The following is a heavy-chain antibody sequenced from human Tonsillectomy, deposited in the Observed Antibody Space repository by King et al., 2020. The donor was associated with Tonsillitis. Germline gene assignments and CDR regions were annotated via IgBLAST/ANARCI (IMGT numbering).Heavy chain of an antibody. Sequence: QLVQSGGGVVQPGRSPRLSCAASGFTFSSYGMHWVRQAPGKGLEWVAVIWYDGSNKYYADSVKGRFTISRDNSKNTLDLQMNSLRAEDTAVYYCARGIDYLGYCSSTRCPDAFDIWGQGTMVTVSS. CDR2: IWYDGSNK. J-gene: IGHJ3*02. CDR3: ARGIDYLGYCSSTRCPDAFDI. D-gene: IGHD2-2*01. V-gene: IGHV3-33*08. CDR1: GFTFSSYG.